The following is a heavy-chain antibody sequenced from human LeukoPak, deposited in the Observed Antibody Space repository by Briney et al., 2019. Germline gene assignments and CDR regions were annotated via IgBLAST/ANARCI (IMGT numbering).Heavy chain of an antibody. Sequence: GGSLRLSCAASGFTFSSYGMSWVRQAPGKGLEWVSAISGSGGSTYYADSVKGRFTISRDNSKNTLYLQMNSLRAEDTAVYFCARVGALSSSWLLYWGQGTLVTVSS. CDR1: GFTFSSYG. V-gene: IGHV3-23*01. CDR3: ARVGALSSSWLLY. D-gene: IGHD6-13*01. CDR2: ISGSGGST. J-gene: IGHJ4*02.